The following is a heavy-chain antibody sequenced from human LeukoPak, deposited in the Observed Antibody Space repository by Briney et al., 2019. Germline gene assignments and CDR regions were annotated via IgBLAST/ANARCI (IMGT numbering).Heavy chain of an antibody. Sequence: PGGSLRLSCAASGFTFSSYSMNWVRQAPGKGLEWVSSISSSSYYIYYADSVKGRFTISRDTSKNTLYLQMNSLRAEDTAVYYCAKEYSSSPVHYFDYWGQGTLVTVSS. J-gene: IGHJ4*02. CDR1: GFTFSSYS. CDR3: AKEYSSSPVHYFDY. CDR2: ISSSSYYI. V-gene: IGHV3-21*04. D-gene: IGHD6-13*01.